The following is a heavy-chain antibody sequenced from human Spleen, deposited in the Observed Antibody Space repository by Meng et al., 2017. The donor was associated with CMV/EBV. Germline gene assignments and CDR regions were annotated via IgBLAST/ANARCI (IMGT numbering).Heavy chain of an antibody. J-gene: IGHJ3*02. Sequence: GSLRLSCGVYGGSFSNYYWSWIHQPPGKGLEWIGEINHSGSTNYSPSLKSRVIISVDTSQNQFSLKLTSVTAADTAVYYCARGRLLRFLEWLSATDDAFDIWGQGTMVTVSS. D-gene: IGHD3-3*01. CDR3: ARGRLLRFLEWLSATDDAFDI. V-gene: IGHV4-34*01. CDR2: INHSGST. CDR1: GGSFSNYY.